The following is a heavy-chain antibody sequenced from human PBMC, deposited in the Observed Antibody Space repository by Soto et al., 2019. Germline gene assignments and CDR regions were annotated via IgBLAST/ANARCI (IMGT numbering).Heavy chain of an antibody. J-gene: IGHJ4*02. V-gene: IGHV3-33*01. CDR3: ARDVWDSSGWYYFDW. D-gene: IGHD6-19*01. CDR1: GFTFSRYG. Sequence: QVQLVESGGGVVQPGESLRLSCAASGFTFSRYGMHWVRQAPGEGPEGVALIYFDGSNKFYADSVKGRFTISRDNSKATLYLQMNSLRAEDTAVYFCARDVWDSSGWYYFDWWGQGTLVTVSS. CDR2: IYFDGSNK.